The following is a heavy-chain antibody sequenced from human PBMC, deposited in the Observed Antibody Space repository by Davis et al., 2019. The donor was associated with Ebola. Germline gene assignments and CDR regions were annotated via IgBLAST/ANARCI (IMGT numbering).Heavy chain of an antibody. CDR3: ARHDWGGRADNFDY. V-gene: IGHV4-59*11. CDR1: GGSISSHY. J-gene: IGHJ4*02. D-gene: IGHD1-26*01. CDR2: ISGSGSI. Sequence: SETLSLTCTVSGGSISSHYWSWIRQPPGKRPEWIAYISGSGSIKYNPSRLSRVAISVDTSKNQMSLTLTSVTAADSAMYFCARHDWGGRADNFDYWGQGTLVTVSS.